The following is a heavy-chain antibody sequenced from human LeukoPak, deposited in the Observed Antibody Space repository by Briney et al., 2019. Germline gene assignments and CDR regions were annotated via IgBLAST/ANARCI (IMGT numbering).Heavy chain of an antibody. J-gene: IGHJ4*02. Sequence: ASVKVSCKASGYTFTSYYMHWVRQAPGQGLEWMGIINPSGGSTSYAQKFQGRVTMTRDTSTSTVYMGLSSLRSEDTAVYYCARTHYYGSGSYYSPPGYWGQGTLVTVSS. D-gene: IGHD3-10*01. CDR2: INPSGGST. CDR3: ARTHYYGSGSYYSPPGY. V-gene: IGHV1-46*01. CDR1: GYTFTSYY.